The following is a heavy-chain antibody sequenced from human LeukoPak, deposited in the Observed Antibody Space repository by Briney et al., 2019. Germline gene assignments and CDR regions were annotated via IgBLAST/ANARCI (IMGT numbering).Heavy chain of an antibody. CDR2: IYYSGST. J-gene: IGHJ4*02. CDR3: ARGGAVAGFKYYFDY. Sequence: SETLSLTCTVSGGSISSSSYYWGWIRQPPGKGLEWIGSIYYSGSTNYNPSLKSRVTISVDTSKNQFSLKLSSVTAADTAVYYCARGGAVAGFKYYFDYWGQGTLVTVSS. V-gene: IGHV4-39*07. D-gene: IGHD6-19*01. CDR1: GGSISSSSYY.